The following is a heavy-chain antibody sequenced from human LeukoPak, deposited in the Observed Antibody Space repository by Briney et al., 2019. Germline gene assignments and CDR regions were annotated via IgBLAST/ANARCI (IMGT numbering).Heavy chain of an antibody. CDR1: GFIVNSNY. D-gene: IGHD1-26*01. Sequence: GGSLRLSCAASGFIVNSNYMNWVRQAPGRGLEWVSVLYSDDTTYYADSVKGRFTISRDNSKNTLYLQMNNLRAEDTAVYYCARGGGYYAVDYWGQGTLVTVSS. CDR3: ARGGGYYAVDY. J-gene: IGHJ4*02. CDR2: LYSDDTT. V-gene: IGHV3-53*01.